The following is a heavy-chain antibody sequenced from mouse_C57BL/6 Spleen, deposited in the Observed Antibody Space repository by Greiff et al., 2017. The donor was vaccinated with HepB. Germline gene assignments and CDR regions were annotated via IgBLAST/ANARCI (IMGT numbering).Heavy chain of an antibody. CDR3: ARGDGNPMLRDY. V-gene: IGHV1-80*01. CDR1: GYAFSSYW. Sequence: QVQLQQSGAELVKPGASVKISCKASGYAFSSYWMNWVKQRPGKGLEWIGQIYPGDGDTNYNGKFKGKATLTADKSSSTAYMQLSSLTSEDSAVYFCARGDGNPMLRDYWGQGTSVTVSS. J-gene: IGHJ4*01. D-gene: IGHD2-1*01. CDR2: IYPGDGDT.